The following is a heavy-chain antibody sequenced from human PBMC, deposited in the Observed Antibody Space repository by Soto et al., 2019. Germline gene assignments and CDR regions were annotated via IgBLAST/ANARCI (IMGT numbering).Heavy chain of an antibody. CDR2: IYYSGST. Sequence: QLQLQESGPGLVKPSETLSLTCTVSGGSISSSSYYWGWIRQPPGKGLEWIGSIYYSGSTYYNPSLKSRVTISVDTSKNQFSLKLSSVTAADTAVYYCARHEYYDFWSGLSSEPANWFDPWGQGTLVTVSS. V-gene: IGHV4-39*01. CDR3: ARHEYYDFWSGLSSEPANWFDP. D-gene: IGHD3-3*01. J-gene: IGHJ5*02. CDR1: GGSISSSSYY.